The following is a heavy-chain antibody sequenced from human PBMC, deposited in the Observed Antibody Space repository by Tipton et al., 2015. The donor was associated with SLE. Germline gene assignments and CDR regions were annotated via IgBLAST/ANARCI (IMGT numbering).Heavy chain of an antibody. CDR1: GGSISSYY. Sequence: TLSLTCTVSGGSISSYYWSWIRQPPGKGLEWIGYIYYSGSTNYNPSLKSRVTISVDTSKNQFSLKLSSVTAADTAVYYCARGYGGGGAFDIWGQGPMVTVSS. J-gene: IGHJ3*02. V-gene: IGHV4-59*07. CDR3: ARGYGGGGAFDI. D-gene: IGHD4-23*01. CDR2: IYYSGST.